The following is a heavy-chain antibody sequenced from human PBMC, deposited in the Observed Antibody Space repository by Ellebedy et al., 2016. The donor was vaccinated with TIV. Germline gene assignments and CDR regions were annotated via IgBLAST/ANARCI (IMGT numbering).Heavy chain of an antibody. V-gene: IGHV3-23*01. J-gene: IGHJ6*03. D-gene: IGHD2/OR15-2a*01. CDR1: GFAFSRYA. Sequence: GESLKISXAASGFAFSRYAMTWVCQAPGKELEWVSAISGSGSSANYADSVKGRFTISRDNSRDTLFLQMNRLKAEDTAVYSCARVQAHQYYMDVWGQGTTVTVSS. CDR2: ISGSGSSA. CDR3: ARVQAHQYYMDV.